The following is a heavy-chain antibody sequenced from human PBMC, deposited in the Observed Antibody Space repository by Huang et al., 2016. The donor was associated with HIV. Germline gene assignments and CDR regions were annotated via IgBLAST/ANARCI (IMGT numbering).Heavy chain of an antibody. V-gene: IGHV3-30-3*01. CDR3: TREYTVAGAFDL. CDR1: GFSFANYA. CDR2: ISNDGSSR. D-gene: IGHD5-12*01. J-gene: IGHJ3*01. Sequence: QVQLVESGGGVVQPGRSLRLSCAASGFSFANYAMHWVRQAPGKRRGWVTFISNDGSSRYYADSVKGRFTISRDNFKNALYLQMNRLRGDDTAVYYCTREYTVAGAFDLWGQGTMVTVSS.